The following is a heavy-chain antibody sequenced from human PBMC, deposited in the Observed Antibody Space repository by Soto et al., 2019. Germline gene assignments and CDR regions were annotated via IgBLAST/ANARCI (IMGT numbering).Heavy chain of an antibody. CDR3: ARRYCSDSSCDHFDY. D-gene: IGHD2-15*01. J-gene: IGHJ4*02. Sequence: GGSLRLSCAASGFTFSSYWMHWVRQAPGKGLVWVSRINSDGSSTNYADSVKGRFTISRDNAKNTLYLQMNSLRAEDTAVYYCARRYCSDSSCDHFDYWGQGTLVTVSS. CDR1: GFTFSSYW. V-gene: IGHV3-74*01. CDR2: INSDGSST.